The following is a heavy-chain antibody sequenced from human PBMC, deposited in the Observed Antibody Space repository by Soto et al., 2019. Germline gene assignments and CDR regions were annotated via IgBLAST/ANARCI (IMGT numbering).Heavy chain of an antibody. V-gene: IGHV4-39*01. CDR1: GGSISSSSYY. CDR2: IYYSGST. Sequence: XGTLSLTCTVSGGSISSSSYYWGWIRQPPGKGLEWIGSIYYSGSTYYNPSLKSRVTISVDTSKNQFSLKLSSVTAADTAVYYCARHGYSSSWPVFDYWGQGTLVTVSS. D-gene: IGHD6-13*01. J-gene: IGHJ4*02. CDR3: ARHGYSSSWPVFDY.